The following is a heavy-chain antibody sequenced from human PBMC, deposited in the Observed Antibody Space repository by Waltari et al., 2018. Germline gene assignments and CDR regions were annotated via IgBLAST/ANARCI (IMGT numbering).Heavy chain of an antibody. CDR2: MNPNSGNT. J-gene: IGHJ4*02. V-gene: IGHV1-8*03. CDR1: GYTFTSYD. Sequence: QVQLVQSGAEVKKPGASVKVSCKASGYTFTSYDINWVRQAHGQGLEWMGWMNPNSGNTGYAQKFQGRVTITRNTSISTAYMELSSLRSEDTAVYYCARAGLGIAAARGDFDYWGQGTLVTVSS. D-gene: IGHD6-13*01. CDR3: ARAGLGIAAARGDFDY.